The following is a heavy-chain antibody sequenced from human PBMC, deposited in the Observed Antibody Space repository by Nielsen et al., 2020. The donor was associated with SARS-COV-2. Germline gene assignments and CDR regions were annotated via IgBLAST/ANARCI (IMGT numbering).Heavy chain of an antibody. J-gene: IGHJ4*02. CDR2: INGAGRAT. Sequence: GESLKISCAASGFTFSSYAMNWVRQAPGKGLQWIAYINGAGRATDYDDSLKSRFTISRDNAKNSLYLQMNSLRAEDTAVYYCVRDTGAWDFDYWGQGTLITVSP. D-gene: IGHD1-26*01. CDR3: VRDTGAWDFDY. V-gene: IGHV3-48*03. CDR1: GFTFSSYA.